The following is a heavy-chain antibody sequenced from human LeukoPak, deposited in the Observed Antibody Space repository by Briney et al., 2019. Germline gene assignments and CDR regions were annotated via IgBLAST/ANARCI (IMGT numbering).Heavy chain of an antibody. Sequence: SAKVSCKASGGTFSSYAISWVRQAPGQGLEWMGGIIPIFGTANYAQKFQGRVTITADESTSTAYMELSSLRSEDTAVCYCARTRYDFWSGYEDYYYYYGMDVWGQGTTVTVSS. D-gene: IGHD3-3*01. CDR1: GGTFSSYA. CDR3: ARTRYDFWSGYEDYYYYYGMDV. CDR2: IIPIFGTA. V-gene: IGHV1-69*13. J-gene: IGHJ6*02.